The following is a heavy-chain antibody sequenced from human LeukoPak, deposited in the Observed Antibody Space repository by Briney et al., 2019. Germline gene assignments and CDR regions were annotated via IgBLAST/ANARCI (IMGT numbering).Heavy chain of an antibody. CDR1: GFTFSDYY. Sequence: PGGSLRLSCAASGFTFSDYYMSWIRQAPGKGLEWVSYISSSSSYTNYADSVKGRFTVSRDNAKNSLYLQMNSLRAEDTAVYYCASSYGGNSIDYWGQGTLVTVSS. V-gene: IGHV3-11*03. CDR3: ASSYGGNSIDY. J-gene: IGHJ4*02. CDR2: ISSSSSYT. D-gene: IGHD4-23*01.